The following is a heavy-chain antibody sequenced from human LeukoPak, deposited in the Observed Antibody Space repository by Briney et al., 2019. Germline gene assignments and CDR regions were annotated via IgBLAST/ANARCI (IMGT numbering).Heavy chain of an antibody. CDR1: GGSFSGYY. CDR2: INHSGST. Sequence: NPSETLSLTCAVYGGSFSGYYWSWIRQPPGKGLEWIGEINHSGSTNYNPSLKSRVTISVDTSKNQFSLKLSSVTAADTAVYYCARPAGPGYYYYFDYWGQGTLVTVSS. V-gene: IGHV4-34*01. CDR3: ARPAGPGYYYYFDY. J-gene: IGHJ4*02. D-gene: IGHD3-22*01.